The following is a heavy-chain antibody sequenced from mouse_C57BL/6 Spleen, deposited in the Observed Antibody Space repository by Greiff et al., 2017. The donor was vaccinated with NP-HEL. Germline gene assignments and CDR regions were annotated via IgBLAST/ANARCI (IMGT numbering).Heavy chain of an antibody. CDR1: GYTFTDYY. CDR3: ARSSDPSWYFDV. J-gene: IGHJ1*03. Sequence: VQLKESGAELVRPGASVKLSCKASGYTFTDYYINWVKQRPGQGLEWIARIYPGSGNTYYNEKFKGKATLTAEKSSSTAYMQLSSLTSEDSAVYFCARSSDPSWYFDVWGTGTTVTVSS. D-gene: IGHD6-1*01. CDR2: IYPGSGNT. V-gene: IGHV1-76*01.